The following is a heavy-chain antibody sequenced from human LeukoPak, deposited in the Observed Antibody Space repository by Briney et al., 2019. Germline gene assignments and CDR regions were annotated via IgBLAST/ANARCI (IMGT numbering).Heavy chain of an antibody. D-gene: IGHD3-3*01. Sequence: PGGSLRLSCVASGFTLSSYNMKWVRQAPGKGLEWVSSISSRSSYIFYADSVKGRFTISRDNAKKSLYLQMNSLRAEDTAVYYCASGVNYFDYWGQGTLVTVSS. CDR1: GFTLSSYN. J-gene: IGHJ4*02. CDR2: ISSRSSYI. CDR3: ASGVNYFDY. V-gene: IGHV3-21*01.